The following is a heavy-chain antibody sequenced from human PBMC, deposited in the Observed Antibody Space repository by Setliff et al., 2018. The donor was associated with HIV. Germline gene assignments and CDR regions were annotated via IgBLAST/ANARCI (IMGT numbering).Heavy chain of an antibody. CDR2: IYTSGTT. V-gene: IGHV4-61*02. Sequence: PSETLSLTCTVSGGSISSGGFYWYWIRQPAGKGLEWIGRIYTSGTTNYNPSLKSRITISMDTSKSQFSLRRTSVAAADTAVYYCADQDIGAVPALGAFDIWGQGTMVTVSS. J-gene: IGHJ3*02. D-gene: IGHD2-2*01. CDR3: ADQDIGAVPALGAFDI. CDR1: GGSISSGGFY.